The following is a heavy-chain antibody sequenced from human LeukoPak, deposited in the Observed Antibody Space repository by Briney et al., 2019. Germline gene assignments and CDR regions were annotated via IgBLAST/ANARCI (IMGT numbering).Heavy chain of an antibody. V-gene: IGHV4-34*01. D-gene: IGHD3-22*01. CDR2: INHSGST. J-gene: IGHJ2*01. CDR3: ARLESSGYRRSYWYFDL. CDR1: GGSFSGYY. Sequence: SETLSLTCAVYGGSFSGYYWSWIRQPPGKGLEWIGEINHSGSTNYNPSLKSRVTISVDTSKNQFSLKLSSVTAADTAVYYCARLESSGYRRSYWYFDLWGRGTLVTVSS.